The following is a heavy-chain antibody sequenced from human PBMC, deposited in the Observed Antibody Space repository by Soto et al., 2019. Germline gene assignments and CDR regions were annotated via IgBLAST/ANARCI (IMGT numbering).Heavy chain of an antibody. CDR1: GFTFSSYA. D-gene: IGHD6-25*01. Sequence: QVQLVESGGGVVQPGRSPRLSCAASGFTFSSYAMHWVRQAPGKGLEWVAVISYDGSNKYYADSVKGRFTISRDNSKNTLYLQMNSLRAEDTAVYYCARDPAKSWYFDLWGRGTLVTVSS. CDR2: ISYDGSNK. J-gene: IGHJ2*01. CDR3: ARDPAKSWYFDL. V-gene: IGHV3-30-3*01.